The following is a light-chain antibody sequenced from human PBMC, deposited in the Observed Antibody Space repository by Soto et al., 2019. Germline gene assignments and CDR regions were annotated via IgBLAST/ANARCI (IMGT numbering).Light chain of an antibody. CDR2: DVT. J-gene: IGLJ1*01. Sequence: QSALTQPRSVSGSPGQSVTISFTGTSSDIGGYYYVSWYQQHPGKAPNLMIYDVTKRPSGVPDRFSGSKSGTTASLTISGLQAEDEADYYCFSYAGSYTFYVFGTGTKLAVL. CDR1: SSDIGGYYY. V-gene: IGLV2-11*01. CDR3: FSYAGSYTFYV.